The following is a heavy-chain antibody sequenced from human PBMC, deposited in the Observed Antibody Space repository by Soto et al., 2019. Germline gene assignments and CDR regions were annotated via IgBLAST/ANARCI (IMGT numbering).Heavy chain of an antibody. Sequence: SETLSLTCAVYGGSFSGYYWSWIRQPPGKGLEWIGEINHSGSTNYNPSLKSRVTISVDTSKNQFSLKLSSVTAADTAVYYCARHRNWKVDYWGQGTLVTVSS. CDR3: ARHRNWKVDY. J-gene: IGHJ4*02. CDR1: GGSFSGYY. V-gene: IGHV4-34*01. D-gene: IGHD1-1*01. CDR2: INHSGST.